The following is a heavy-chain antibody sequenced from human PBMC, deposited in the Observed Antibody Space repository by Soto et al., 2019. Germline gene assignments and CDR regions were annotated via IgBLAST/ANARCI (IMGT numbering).Heavy chain of an antibody. CDR3: LKGELRKLRFSPFYYYGMDV. Sequence: GGSLRLSCAASGFTFSSYAMSWVRQAPGKGLEWVSAISGSGGSTYYADSVKGRFTISRDNSKNTLYLQMNSLRAEDTAVYYCLKGELRKLRFSPFYYYGMDVWGQGTTVTV. J-gene: IGHJ6*02. CDR1: GFTFSSYA. V-gene: IGHV3-23*01. D-gene: IGHD3-3*01. CDR2: ISGSGGST.